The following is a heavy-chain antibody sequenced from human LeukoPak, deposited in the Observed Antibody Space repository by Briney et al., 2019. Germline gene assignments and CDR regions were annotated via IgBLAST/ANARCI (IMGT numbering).Heavy chain of an antibody. D-gene: IGHD5-12*01. CDR1: GGSISNFY. Sequence: SETLSLTCTVSGGSISNFYWSWIRQPAGKGLEWIGRTYVSGSTNYNPSLESRVTMSVDTSKNQFSLDLNSVTAADTAVYYCARGLYGGYDIFAYWGQGTLVTVSS. J-gene: IGHJ4*02. CDR3: ARGLYGGYDIFAY. V-gene: IGHV4-4*07. CDR2: TYVSGST.